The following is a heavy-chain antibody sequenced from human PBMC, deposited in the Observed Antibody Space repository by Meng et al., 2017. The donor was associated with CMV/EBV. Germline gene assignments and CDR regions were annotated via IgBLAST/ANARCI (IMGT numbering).Heavy chain of an antibody. Sequence: GESLKISCAASGFTFSDYYMNWVRQAPGKGLEWVSSISSSSSYIYYADSVKGRFTISRDNAKNSLYLQMNSLRAEDTAVYYCARRYCSSTSCPPYYGMDVWGQGTTVTVSS. D-gene: IGHD2-2*01. CDR3: ARRYCSSTSCPPYYGMDV. V-gene: IGHV3-21*01. J-gene: IGHJ6*02. CDR1: GFTFSDYY. CDR2: ISSSSSYI.